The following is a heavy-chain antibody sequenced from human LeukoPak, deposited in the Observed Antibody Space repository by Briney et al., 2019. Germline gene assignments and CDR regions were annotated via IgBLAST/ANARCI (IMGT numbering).Heavy chain of an antibody. CDR1: GYTFNSYD. Sequence: ASVKVSCKASGYTFNSYDISWVRQAPGQGLEWMAWISTYNGNTNYALKVQGRATMTTDTSTSTGYMELRSLRSDDTAVYYCARVDTVMAYYFDLWGKGTLVTASS. CDR3: ARVDTVMAYYFDL. V-gene: IGHV1-18*01. D-gene: IGHD5-18*01. CDR2: ISTYNGNT. J-gene: IGHJ4*02.